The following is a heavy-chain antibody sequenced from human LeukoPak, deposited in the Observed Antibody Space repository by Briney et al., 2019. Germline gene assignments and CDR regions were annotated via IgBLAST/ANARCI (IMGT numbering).Heavy chain of an antibody. CDR2: INSDGSST. J-gene: IGHJ4*02. V-gene: IGHV3-74*01. CDR1: GFTFSSSW. CDR3: ARGPSKWELPVDY. D-gene: IGHD1-26*01. Sequence: GGSLRLSCAASGFTFSSSWMHWVRQAPGKGLVWVSRINSDGSSTTYADSVKGRFTISRDNTKNTLFLQMNSLRAEDTAVYYCARGPSKWELPVDYWGQGTLVTVSS.